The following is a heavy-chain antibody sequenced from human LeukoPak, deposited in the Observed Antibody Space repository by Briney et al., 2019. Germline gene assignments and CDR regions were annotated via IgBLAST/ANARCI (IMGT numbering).Heavy chain of an antibody. Sequence: GGSLRLSCAASGFTFSSYAMSWVRQAPGKGLEWVSTISGSGVSTHYADSVKGRFTISRDNSKNTLHLQMNSLRAEDTAVYYCAKMSISGYAFDYWGQGTLVTVSS. D-gene: IGHD3-22*01. V-gene: IGHV3-23*01. CDR2: ISGSGVST. CDR1: GFTFSSYA. J-gene: IGHJ4*02. CDR3: AKMSISGYAFDY.